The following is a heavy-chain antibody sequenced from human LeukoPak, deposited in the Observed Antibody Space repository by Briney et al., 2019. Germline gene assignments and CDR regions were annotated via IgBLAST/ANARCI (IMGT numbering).Heavy chain of an antibody. CDR3: AVENFYDRSGYSKAFDY. D-gene: IGHD3-22*01. Sequence: ASVKVSCKTSGYTFTVKFLHWLRQAPGQGLEWMAGIEPNSGGAVYGQNFRGWVTVTRDTSVSTAYMELSRLRSDDTAVYYCAVENFYDRSGYSKAFDYWGQGNLVTVSS. CDR2: IEPNSGGA. V-gene: IGHV1-2*04. J-gene: IGHJ4*02. CDR1: GYTFTVKF.